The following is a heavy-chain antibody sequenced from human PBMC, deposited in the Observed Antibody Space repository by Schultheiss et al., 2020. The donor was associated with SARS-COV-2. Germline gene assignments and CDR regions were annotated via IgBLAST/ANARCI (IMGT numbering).Heavy chain of an antibody. V-gene: IGHV3-33*06. CDR3: AKEISVYTHWYFDL. J-gene: IGHJ2*01. CDR1: GFTFSSYA. D-gene: IGHD2-8*01. Sequence: GESLKISCAASGFTFSSYAMHWVRQAPGKGLEWVAVIWYDGSNKYYADSVKGRFTISRDNSKNTLYLQMNSLRAEDTAVYYCAKEISVYTHWYFDLWGRGTLVTVSS. CDR2: IWYDGSNK.